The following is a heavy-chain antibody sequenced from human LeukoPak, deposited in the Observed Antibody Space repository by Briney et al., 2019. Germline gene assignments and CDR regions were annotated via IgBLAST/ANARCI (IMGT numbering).Heavy chain of an antibody. Sequence: ASVKVSCKASGYTFTGYYMHWVRQAPGQGLEWMGRINPNSGGTNYAQKFQGRVTMTRDTSISTAHMELSRLRSDDPAVYYCARDHGVVAAYPDYYYMDVWGKGTTVTVSS. V-gene: IGHV1-2*06. CDR2: INPNSGGT. J-gene: IGHJ6*03. CDR3: ARDHGVVAAYPDYYYMDV. D-gene: IGHD2-15*01. CDR1: GYTFTGYY.